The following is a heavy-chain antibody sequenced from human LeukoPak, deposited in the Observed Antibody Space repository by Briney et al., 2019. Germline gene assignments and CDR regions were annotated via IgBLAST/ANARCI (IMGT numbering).Heavy chain of an antibody. Sequence: SVKVSCKASGGTFSSYAISWVRQAPGQGLEWMGGLIPIFGTANYAQKFQGRVTITADESTSTAYMELSSLRSEDTAVYYCAREDGYSSGWYYFDYWGQGTLVTVSS. V-gene: IGHV1-69*13. D-gene: IGHD6-19*01. CDR2: LIPIFGTA. J-gene: IGHJ4*02. CDR3: AREDGYSSGWYYFDY. CDR1: GGTFSSYA.